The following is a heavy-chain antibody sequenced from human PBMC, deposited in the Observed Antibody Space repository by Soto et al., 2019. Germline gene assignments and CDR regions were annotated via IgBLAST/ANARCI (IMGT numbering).Heavy chain of an antibody. V-gene: IGHV5-51*01. D-gene: IGHD6-13*01. CDR3: ARRYSSSWSTDAFDI. Sequence: PGESLKISCKGSGYSFTSYWIGWVRQMPGKGLEWMGIIYPGDSDTRYSPSFQGQVTISADKSISTAYLQWSSLKASDTAMYYCARRYSSSWSTDAFDIWGQGTMVTVSS. J-gene: IGHJ3*02. CDR2: IYPGDSDT. CDR1: GYSFTSYW.